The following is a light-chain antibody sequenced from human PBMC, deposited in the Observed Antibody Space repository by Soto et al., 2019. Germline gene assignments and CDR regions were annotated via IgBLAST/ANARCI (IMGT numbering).Light chain of an antibody. J-gene: IGLJ2*01. Sequence: QSVLTQAPSASASLGASVKLTCTLSSGHSSYAIAWHQQQPEKGPRYLMKLNSDGSHTKGDGIPDRLSGSSSGDERYLTISSLQSEYEADYYCQTWGTGIVVFGGGTKLTVL. CDR3: QTWGTGIVV. CDR2: LNSDGSH. CDR1: SGHSSYA. V-gene: IGLV4-69*01.